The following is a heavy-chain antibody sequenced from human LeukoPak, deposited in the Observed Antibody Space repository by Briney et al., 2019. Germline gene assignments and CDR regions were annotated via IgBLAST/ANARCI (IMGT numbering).Heavy chain of an antibody. J-gene: IGHJ3*02. CDR3: ATRNFGDYGAFDI. D-gene: IGHD4-17*01. V-gene: IGHV1-24*01. CDR2: LDPEDGEA. Sequence: PGASVKLSCKVSGYTLSDLAMHWVRQAPGKGLEWMGGLDPEDGEAIYAQPLQGRVTMTEDTSSDTAYMVLSSLRSEDTAVYYCATRNFGDYGAFDIWGQGTMVTVSS. CDR1: GYTLSDLA.